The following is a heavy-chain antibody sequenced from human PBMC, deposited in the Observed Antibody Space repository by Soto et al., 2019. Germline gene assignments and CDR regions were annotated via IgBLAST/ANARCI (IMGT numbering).Heavy chain of an antibody. CDR1: GGSISSSSYY. CDR3: ARQGQWLMGYYYYGMDV. J-gene: IGHJ6*02. V-gene: IGHV4-39*01. D-gene: IGHD6-19*01. Sequence: SETLSLTCTVSGGSISSSSYYWGWIRQPPGKGLEWIGSIYYSGSTYYNPSLKSRVTISVDTSKNQFSLKLSSVTAADTAVYYCARQGQWLMGYYYYGMDVWGQGTTVTVYS. CDR2: IYYSGST.